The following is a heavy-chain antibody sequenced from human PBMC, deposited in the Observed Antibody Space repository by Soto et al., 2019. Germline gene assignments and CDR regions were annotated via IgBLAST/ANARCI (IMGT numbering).Heavy chain of an antibody. CDR2: IYYIGST. D-gene: IGHD5-18*01. J-gene: IGHJ3*02. V-gene: IGHV4-30-4*01. CDR1: GGSISSGDYY. Sequence: PSEPLSLTCTVSGGSISSGDYYWSWIRQPPGKGMEWIGYIYYIGSTYYNPSLKSRVTISVDTSKNQFSLKLSSVTAADTAVYYCARAPPLKYTYGLRGAFDIWGQGTMVTVSS. CDR3: ARAPPLKYTYGLRGAFDI.